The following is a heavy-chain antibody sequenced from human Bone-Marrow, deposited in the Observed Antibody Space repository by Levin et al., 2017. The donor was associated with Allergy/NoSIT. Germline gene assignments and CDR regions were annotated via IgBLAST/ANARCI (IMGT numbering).Heavy chain of an antibody. D-gene: IGHD3-10*01. CDR1: GGSISSVRHY. CDR3: ARVDMDRGITPDN. V-gene: IGHV4-31*02. Sequence: SQTLSLTCAVSGGSISSVRHYWSWIRQHPERGLEWIGYIYYSGSTYYNPSLKSRVSISVDTSKNEFSLNMTSVTAADTAVYYCARVDMDRGITPDNWGPGTLVTVSS. CDR2: IYYSGST. J-gene: IGHJ4*02.